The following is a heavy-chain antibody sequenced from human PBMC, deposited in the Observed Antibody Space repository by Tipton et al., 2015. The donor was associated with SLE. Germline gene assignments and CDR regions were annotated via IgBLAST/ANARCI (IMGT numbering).Heavy chain of an antibody. CDR1: GFTFSSYG. Sequence: SCAASGFTFSSYGMRWVRQAPGQGLEWMGWINPNSGGTNYAQKFQGWVTMTRDTSISTAYMELSRLRSDDTAVYYCARSGARIAVAGTGHFQHWGQGTLVTVSS. CDR2: INPNSGGT. V-gene: IGHV1-2*04. CDR3: ARSGARIAVAGTGHFQH. D-gene: IGHD6-19*01. J-gene: IGHJ1*01.